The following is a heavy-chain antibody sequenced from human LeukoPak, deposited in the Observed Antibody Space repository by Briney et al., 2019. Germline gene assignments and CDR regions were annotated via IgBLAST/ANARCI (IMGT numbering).Heavy chain of an antibody. CDR2: IRHDGNEK. CDR1: GFTISSHW. CDR3: VGERGDAFDI. V-gene: IGHV3-7*01. J-gene: IGHJ3*02. Sequence: GGSLRLSCAASGFTISSHWMHWARQAPGKGLEWVATIRHDGNEKFYVDSVKGRFTISRDNAENSLFLQMNSLSAEDTAMYYCVGERGDAFDIWGQGTPVTVSP. D-gene: IGHD5-12*01.